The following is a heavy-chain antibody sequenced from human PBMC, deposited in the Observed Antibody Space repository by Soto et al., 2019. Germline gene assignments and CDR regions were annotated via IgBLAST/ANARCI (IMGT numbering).Heavy chain of an antibody. V-gene: IGHV1-69*06. CDR3: ARPIAVAGTGNWFDP. Sequence: SVKVSCKASGGTFSSYAISWVRQAPGQGLEWMGGIIPIFGTANYAQKFQGRVTITADKSTSTAYMELSSVRSADTAVYYCARPIAVAGTGNWFDPWGQGTLVTVSS. D-gene: IGHD6-19*01. CDR2: IIPIFGTA. J-gene: IGHJ5*02. CDR1: GGTFSSYA.